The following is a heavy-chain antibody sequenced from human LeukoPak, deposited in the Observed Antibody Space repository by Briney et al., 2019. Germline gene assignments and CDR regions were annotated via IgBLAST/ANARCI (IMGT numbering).Heavy chain of an antibody. CDR1: GFTFSSYG. D-gene: IGHD6-19*01. CDR2: ISYDGSNK. J-gene: IGHJ6*03. Sequence: GGSLRLSCAASGFTFSSYGMHWVRQAPGKGLEWVAVISYDGSNKYYADSVKGRFTISRDNSKNTLYLQMNSLRAEDTAVYYCAKVQWPWGGGYYYYMDVWGKGTTVTVSS. V-gene: IGHV3-30*18. CDR3: AKVQWPWGGGYYYYMDV.